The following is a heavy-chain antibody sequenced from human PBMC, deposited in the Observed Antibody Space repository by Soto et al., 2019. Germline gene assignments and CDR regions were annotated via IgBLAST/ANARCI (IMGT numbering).Heavy chain of an antibody. V-gene: IGHV2-5*02. CDR3: AHVRSGPRIEDYLGSYFDY. CDR1: GFSLNTREVG. Sequence: QITLRESGPPLVKPTQTLTLTCTFSGFSLNTREVGVGWIRQPPGKALEWLALIFWDDDKRYSPSLKTRLPTSXDXXKSQVVLTMPNMDPVDTATYSCAHVRSGPRIEDYLGSYFDYWGQGTLVTVSS. D-gene: IGHD4-17*01. CDR2: IFWDDDK. J-gene: IGHJ4*02.